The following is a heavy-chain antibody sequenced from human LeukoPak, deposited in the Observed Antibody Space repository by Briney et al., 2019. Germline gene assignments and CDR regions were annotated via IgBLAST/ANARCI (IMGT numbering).Heavy chain of an antibody. J-gene: IGHJ4*02. V-gene: IGHV3-23*01. CDR3: AKHFCTGLDCSLFDS. CDR2: ISGSDSST. CDR1: GFTFSTYS. D-gene: IGHD3/OR15-3a*01. Sequence: QPGGSLRLSCEASGFTFSTYSMSWVRQAPGKGLEWVSSISGSDSSTYYVDSVKGRFTISRDNDKNMLHLQMNSLRAEDTAIYYCAKHFCTGLDCSLFDSWGQGTLVTVSS.